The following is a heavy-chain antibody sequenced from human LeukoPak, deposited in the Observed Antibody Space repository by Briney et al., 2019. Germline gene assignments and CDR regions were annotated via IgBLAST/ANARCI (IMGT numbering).Heavy chain of an antibody. CDR1: GDSVSGNSVV. V-gene: IGHV6-1*01. D-gene: IGHD3-16*01. CDR2: TYYRSKWYS. Sequence: SQTLSLTCAISGDSVSGNSVVWNWIRQSPSRGLEWLGRTYYRSKWYSSYAPSVRSRITINPDASRNHPSLQLNSVTPEDTAVYYCARENPRGVGGAMGDFDYWGQGTLVTVSS. J-gene: IGHJ4*02. CDR3: ARENPRGVGGAMGDFDY.